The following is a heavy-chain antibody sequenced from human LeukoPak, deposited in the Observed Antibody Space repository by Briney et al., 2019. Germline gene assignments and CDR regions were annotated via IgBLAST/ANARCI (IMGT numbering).Heavy chain of an antibody. CDR1: GFTSSSYS. CDR2: ISSSSSYI. J-gene: IGHJ6*02. D-gene: IGHD4-23*01. CDR3: ARDIRWDYCMDV. V-gene: IGHV3-21*01. Sequence: GGSLRLSCAASGFTSSSYSMNWVRQAPGKGLEWVSSISSSSSYIYYADSVKGRFTISRDNAKNSLYLQMNSLRAEDTAVYYCARDIRWDYCMDVWGQGTTVTVSS.